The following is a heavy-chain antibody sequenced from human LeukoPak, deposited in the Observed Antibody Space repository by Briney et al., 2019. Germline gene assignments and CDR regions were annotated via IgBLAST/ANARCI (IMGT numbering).Heavy chain of an antibody. Sequence: SETLSLTCTVSDGSISSYYWSWIRQPPGKGLEWIGYIYYSGSTNYNPSLKSRVTISVDTSKNQFSLKLSSVTAADTAVYYCARGAFHSSGWDFDYWGQGTLVTVSS. V-gene: IGHV4-59*01. D-gene: IGHD6-19*01. CDR1: DGSISSYY. CDR2: IYYSGST. J-gene: IGHJ4*02. CDR3: ARGAFHSSGWDFDY.